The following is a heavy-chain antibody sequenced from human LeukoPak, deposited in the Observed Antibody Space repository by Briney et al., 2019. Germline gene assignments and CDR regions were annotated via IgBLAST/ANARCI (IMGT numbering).Heavy chain of an antibody. CDR2: ITWNSDTI. CDR3: AKGRDSSGYSLVDY. D-gene: IGHD3-22*01. CDR1: GFSFDEYA. J-gene: IGHJ4*01. V-gene: IGHV3-9*01. Sequence: GRSLRLSCSASGFSFDEYAMHWVRQAPAQGLDWVSGITWNSDTIGYGDSVMGRFTISRDNAKNSLYLQMYSLRAEDTALYYCAKGRDSSGYSLVDYWGQGTVV.